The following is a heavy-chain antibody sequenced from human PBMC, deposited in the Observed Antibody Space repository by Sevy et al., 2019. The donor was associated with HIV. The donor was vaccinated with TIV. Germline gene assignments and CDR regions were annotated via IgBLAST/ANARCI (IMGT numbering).Heavy chain of an antibody. D-gene: IGHD6-13*01. CDR2: ISTSVSRV. CDR1: GFPFSNYE. Sequence: GESLKISCAASGFPFSNYEMNWVRQAPGKGLEWVAFISTSVSRVFYADSVKGRFTISRDNARNSLHLQMDNLRVEDTALYYCARDIPVAAVDYWGQGTLVTVSS. J-gene: IGHJ4*02. V-gene: IGHV3-48*03. CDR3: ARDIPVAAVDY.